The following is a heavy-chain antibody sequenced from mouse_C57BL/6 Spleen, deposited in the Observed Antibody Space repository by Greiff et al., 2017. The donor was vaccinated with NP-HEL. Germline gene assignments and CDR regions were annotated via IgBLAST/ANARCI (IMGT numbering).Heavy chain of an antibody. J-gene: IGHJ1*03. CDR1: GFTFSDYG. D-gene: IGHD2-3*01. Sequence: DVQLVESGGGLVKPGGSLKLSCAASGFTFSDYGMHWVRQAPEKGLEWVAYISSGSSTIYYADTVKGRFTISRDNAKNTLFLQMTSLRSEDTAMYYCARDGYYVYWYFDVWGTGTTVTVSS. CDR3: ARDGYYVYWYFDV. V-gene: IGHV5-17*01. CDR2: ISSGSSTI.